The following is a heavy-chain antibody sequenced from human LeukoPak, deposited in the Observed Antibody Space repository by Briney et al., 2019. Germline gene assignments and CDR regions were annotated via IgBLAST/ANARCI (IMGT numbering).Heavy chain of an antibody. CDR1: GYSFTNYW. D-gene: IGHD2-8*01. CDR2: IHPGDSDT. CDR3: ARSPYGYCTNGVCYAVDY. Sequence: GESLKISCKGSGYSFTNYWIVWVRQMSGKGLEWMGAIHPGDSDTRYSPSFQGQVTISGDKSIRTAYPQWSSLKASDTAVYYCARSPYGYCTNGVCYAVDYWGQGTLVTVSS. V-gene: IGHV5-51*01. J-gene: IGHJ4*02.